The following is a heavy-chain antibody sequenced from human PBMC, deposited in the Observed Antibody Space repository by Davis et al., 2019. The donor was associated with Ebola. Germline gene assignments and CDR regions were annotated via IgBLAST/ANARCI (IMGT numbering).Heavy chain of an antibody. Sequence: GESLKISCAASGFTFSSYSMNWVRQAPGKGLEWVSSISSSSSYIYYADSVKGRFTISRDNAKNSLYLQMNSLRAEDTAVYYCAREGFYFYGLGVWGKGTTVTVAS. V-gene: IGHV3-21*01. CDR3: AREGFYFYGLGV. CDR2: ISSSSSYI. J-gene: IGHJ6*04. CDR1: GFTFSSYS. D-gene: IGHD2/OR15-2a*01.